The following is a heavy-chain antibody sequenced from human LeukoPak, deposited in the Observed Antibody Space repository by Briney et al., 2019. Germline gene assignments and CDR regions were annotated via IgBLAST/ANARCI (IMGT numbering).Heavy chain of an antibody. Sequence: GGSLRLSCAASGFTVSSNYMSWVRQAPGKGLEWISVIYSGGSTYYADSVKGRFTISRDNSKNTLYLQMSSLRAEDTAVYFCVRGYSFGPYGMDVWGQGTTVTVSS. CDR1: GFTVSSNY. CDR2: IYSGGST. D-gene: IGHD2-15*01. V-gene: IGHV3-53*05. J-gene: IGHJ6*02. CDR3: VRGYSFGPYGMDV.